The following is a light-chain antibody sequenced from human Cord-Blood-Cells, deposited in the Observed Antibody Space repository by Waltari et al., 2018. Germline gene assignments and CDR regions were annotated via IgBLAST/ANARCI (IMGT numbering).Light chain of an antibody. CDR2: EDS. V-gene: IGLV3-10*01. Sequence: SYELTQPPSVSVSPGQTARIPCSGDALPKKYAYWYQQKSGQAPVLVIYEDSKRPSGIPGRFSGSSSGTMATLTISGAQVEDEADYYCYSTDSSGNHCVVFGGGTKLTVL. CDR1: ALPKKY. J-gene: IGLJ2*01. CDR3: YSTDSSGNHCVV.